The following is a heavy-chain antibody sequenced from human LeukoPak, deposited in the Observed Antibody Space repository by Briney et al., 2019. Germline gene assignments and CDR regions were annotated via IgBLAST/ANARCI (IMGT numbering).Heavy chain of an antibody. J-gene: IGHJ4*02. CDR2: INPNSGGT. Sequence: ASVKVSCEASGYTFTGYYMHWVRQAPGQGLEWMGWINPNSGGTNYAQKFQGRVTMTRDTSISTAYMELSRLRSDDTAVYYCARSQPYYYDSSGYSTFDYWGQGTLVTVSS. CDR3: ARSQPYYYDSSGYSTFDY. V-gene: IGHV1-2*02. CDR1: GYTFTGYY. D-gene: IGHD3-22*01.